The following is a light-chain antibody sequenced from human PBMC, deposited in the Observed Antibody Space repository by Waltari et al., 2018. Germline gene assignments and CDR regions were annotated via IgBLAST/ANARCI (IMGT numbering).Light chain of an antibody. V-gene: IGKV1-5*03. Sequence: DIQLTQPPSTLPAPVGDRVTLTRRPSDYVKSILAWYQPKPGKAPKGVIHKVSRLEGGVPSRCRGSGFAKEFSLTIRGLQPDDYATYYCQQYNTLPITFGGGTKVEMK. J-gene: IGKJ4*01. CDR1: DYVKSI. CDR3: QQYNTLPIT. CDR2: KVS.